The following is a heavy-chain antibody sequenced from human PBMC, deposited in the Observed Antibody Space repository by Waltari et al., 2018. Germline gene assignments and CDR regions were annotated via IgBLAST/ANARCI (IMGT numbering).Heavy chain of an antibody. D-gene: IGHD6-13*01. CDR3: ARGSDSATYGSSSYDY. V-gene: IGHV4-34*01. J-gene: IGHJ4*02. CDR1: GGSFSGYY. CDR2: INHSGRT. Sequence: QVQLQQWGAGLLKPSETLSLTCAVYGGSFSGYYWSWLRQPPGKGLECIGEINHSGRTNYNPSLKSRVTISVDTSKNQFSLKLSSVTAADTAVYYCARGSDSATYGSSSYDYWGQGTLVTVSS.